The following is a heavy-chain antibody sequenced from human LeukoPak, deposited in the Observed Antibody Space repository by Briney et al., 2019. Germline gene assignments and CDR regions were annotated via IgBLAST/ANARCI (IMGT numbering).Heavy chain of an antibody. CDR2: ISWNGVTL. J-gene: IGHJ6*02. V-gene: IGHV3-9*01. Sequence: GGSLRLSCAASGFTFDDYTMHWVRQLPGQGLEWVSGISWNGVTLGYADSVKGRFTISRDSAKNFLYLQMNGLRPEDTALYFCAKDMVARPQYYFYGMDVWGHGTTVTVSS. CDR1: GFTFDDYT. CDR3: AKDMVARPQYYFYGMDV. D-gene: IGHD4-11*01.